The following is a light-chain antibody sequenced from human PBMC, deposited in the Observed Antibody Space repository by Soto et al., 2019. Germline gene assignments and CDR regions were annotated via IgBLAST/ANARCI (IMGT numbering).Light chain of an antibody. CDR2: AAS. Sequence: IVMTQSPATLSVSPVERATLSCIASQSVSSNLAWYQQKPGQAPRLLIYAASTRATGIPDRFSGSGSGTDFTLTISGLQSEDFAVYYCQQYIDWPPYTFGQGTRLEIK. CDR1: QSVSSN. J-gene: IGKJ5*01. V-gene: IGKV3D-15*01. CDR3: QQYIDWPPYT.